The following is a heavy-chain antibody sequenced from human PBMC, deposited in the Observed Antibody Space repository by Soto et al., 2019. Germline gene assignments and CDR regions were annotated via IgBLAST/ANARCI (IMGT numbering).Heavy chain of an antibody. CDR1: GGTSRSYY. V-gene: IGHV4-59*01. D-gene: IGHD2-2*02. CDR2: IYYSGST. J-gene: IGHJ6*02. Sequence: SETLSVTWSVVGGTSRSYYWSWIRKHPGKGLEWIGYIYYSGSTNYNPSLKSRVTISVDTSKNQFSLKLSSVTAADTAVCYCARALGYCISTSCDREYYYYGMDVWGQGTTVTVSS. CDR3: ARALGYCISTSCDREYYYYGMDV.